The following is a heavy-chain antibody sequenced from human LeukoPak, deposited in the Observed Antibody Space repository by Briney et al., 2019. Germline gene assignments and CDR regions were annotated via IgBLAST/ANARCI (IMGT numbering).Heavy chain of an antibody. D-gene: IGHD6-13*01. CDR2: IYYSGST. V-gene: IGHV4-39*07. J-gene: IGHJ6*03. CDR1: GGSISSSSYY. Sequence: PSETLSLTCTVSGGSISSSSYYWGWIRQPPGKGLEWIGSIYYSGSTYYNPSLKSRVTISVDTSKNQFSLKLSSVTAADTAVYYCARISWSGGDRTLYYYYYYMDVWGKGTTVTVSS. CDR3: ARISWSGGDRTLYYYYYYMDV.